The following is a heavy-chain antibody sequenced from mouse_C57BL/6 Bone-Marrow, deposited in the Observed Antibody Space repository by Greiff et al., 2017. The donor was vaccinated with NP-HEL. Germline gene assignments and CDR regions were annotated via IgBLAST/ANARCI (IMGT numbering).Heavy chain of an antibody. V-gene: IGHV2-5*01. CDR1: GFSLTSYG. D-gene: IGHD1-1*01. CDR2: IWRGGST. CDR3: AIGSIYWNFDV. J-gene: IGHJ1*03. Sequence: VKLMESGPGLVQPSQSLSITCTVSGFSLTSYGVHWVRQSPGKGLEWLGVIWRGGSTDYNAAFMSRLSITKDNSKSQVFFKMNSLQADDTAIYYCAIGSIYWNFDVWGTGTTVTVSS.